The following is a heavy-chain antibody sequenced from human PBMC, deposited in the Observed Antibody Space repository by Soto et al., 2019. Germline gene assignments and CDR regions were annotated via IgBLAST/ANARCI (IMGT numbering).Heavy chain of an antibody. CDR2: ISSSGTYI. Sequence: GSLRLSCAASGFIVSDYYMSWIRQAPGKGLEWIAYISSSGTYINYADSVKGRFTISRDNAENTVYLQMNSLRIDDTDVYLCEKEIGRYSLELFQDWGQGTLVTVSS. J-gene: IGHJ1*01. CDR3: EKEIGRYSLELFQD. V-gene: IGHV3-11*06. CDR1: GFIVSDYY. D-gene: IGHD1-26*01.